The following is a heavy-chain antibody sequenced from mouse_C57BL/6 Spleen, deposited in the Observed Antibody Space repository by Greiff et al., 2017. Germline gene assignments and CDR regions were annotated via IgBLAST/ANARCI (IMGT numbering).Heavy chain of an antibody. J-gene: IGHJ3*01. V-gene: IGHV1-26*01. CDR2: INPNNGGT. CDR1: GYTFTDYY. Sequence: EVQLQQSGPELVKPGASVKISCKASGYTFTDYYMNWVKQSHGKSLEWIGDINPNNGGTSYNQKFKGKATLTVDKSSSTAYMELRSLTSEESAVYYCARDTTVVESAYWGQGTLVTVSA. CDR3: ARDTTVVESAY. D-gene: IGHD1-1*01.